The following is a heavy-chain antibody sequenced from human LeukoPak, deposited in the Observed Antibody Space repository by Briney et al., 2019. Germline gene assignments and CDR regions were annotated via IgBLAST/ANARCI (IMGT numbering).Heavy chain of an antibody. D-gene: IGHD6-19*01. CDR1: GFTFSNYP. CDR2: IGSGGSPI. J-gene: IGHJ3*02. Sequence: PGGSLRLSCAASGFTFSNYPMNWVRQAPGKGLEWVSYIGSGGSPIYYADSVRGRFSISRDNAKNSLYLQMSSLRAEDTAVYYCARDGQWLATQRAFDIWGQGTMVTVSS. V-gene: IGHV3-48*04. CDR3: ARDGQWLATQRAFDI.